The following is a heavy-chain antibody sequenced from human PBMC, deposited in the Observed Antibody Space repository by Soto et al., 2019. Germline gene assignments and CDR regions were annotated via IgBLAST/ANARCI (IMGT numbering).Heavy chain of an antibody. CDR2: INHSGGT. CDR1: GGSITNTHW. CDR3: ATRARIDMPWGVVLPFDN. D-gene: IGHD3-10*01. Sequence: QVQLRESGPGLVRPSGTLTLTCAVSGGSITNTHWWNWVRQPPEKGPEWIGEINHSGGTSYNPSLYSRVTISVDISKNQFSLRLSSVTAADTAVYYCATRARIDMPWGVVLPFDNWGRGTLVSVSS. J-gene: IGHJ4*02. V-gene: IGHV4-4*02.